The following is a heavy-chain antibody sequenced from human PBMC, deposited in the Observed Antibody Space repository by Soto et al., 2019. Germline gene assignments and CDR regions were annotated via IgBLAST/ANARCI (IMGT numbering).Heavy chain of an antibody. J-gene: IGHJ6*02. D-gene: IGHD6-19*01. CDR3: ARGFSSVSMDA. V-gene: IGHV4-61*08. Sequence: XETLSLTCTVAGDSVSSGGYYWSWIRQPPGKGLEWIGYIYSSGSANYNPSLKSRVTISRDTSKNQISLKVASVTAADMAGYYCARGFSSVSMDAWGQGTTVTSP. CDR1: GDSVSSGGYY. CDR2: IYSSGSA.